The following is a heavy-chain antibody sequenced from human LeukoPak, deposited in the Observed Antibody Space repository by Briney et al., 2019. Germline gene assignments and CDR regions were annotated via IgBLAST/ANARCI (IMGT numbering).Heavy chain of an antibody. Sequence: GESLKISCRGSGYSFSSYRIAWVRQMPGKGLEWMGRIDPTDSYTDYSPSFQGHVTISADKSISTAYLQWSSLKASDTAIYYCARFSEYSSNWFAYWGQGTLVTVSS. CDR1: GYSFSSYR. J-gene: IGHJ5*01. CDR3: ARFSEYSSNWFAY. D-gene: IGHD6-6*01. V-gene: IGHV5-10-1*01. CDR2: IDPTDSYT.